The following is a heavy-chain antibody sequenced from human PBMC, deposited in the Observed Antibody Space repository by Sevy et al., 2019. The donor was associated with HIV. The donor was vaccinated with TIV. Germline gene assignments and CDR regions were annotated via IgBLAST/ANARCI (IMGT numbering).Heavy chain of an antibody. D-gene: IGHD5-12*01. J-gene: IGHJ5*02. CDR1: GGSISTYY. Sequence: SETLSLTCTVSGGSISTYYWSWIRQPPGKGLEYIGYIYYTGSTNYNPSLKSRVTISVGTSKNQFPLKLRSVTAVDTAVYYCARAPPVRSGDDSLNWFDPWGQGTLVTVSS. CDR3: ARAPPVRSGDDSLNWFDP. V-gene: IGHV4-59*01. CDR2: IYYTGST.